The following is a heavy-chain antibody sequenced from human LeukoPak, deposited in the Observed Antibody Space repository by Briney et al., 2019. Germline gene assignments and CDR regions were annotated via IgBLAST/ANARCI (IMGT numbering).Heavy chain of an antibody. Sequence: SETLSLTCTVSGGSISSYYWGWIRQPPGKGLEWIGSIYYSGSTYYNPSLKSRVTISVDTSKNQFSLKLSSVTAADTAVYYCARQSRLVVVPAAVLDYWGQGTLVTVSS. CDR2: IYYSGST. CDR1: GGSISSYY. J-gene: IGHJ4*02. V-gene: IGHV4-39*01. D-gene: IGHD2-2*01. CDR3: ARQSRLVVVPAAVLDY.